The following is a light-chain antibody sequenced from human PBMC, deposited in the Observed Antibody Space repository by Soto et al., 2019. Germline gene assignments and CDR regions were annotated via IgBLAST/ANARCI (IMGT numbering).Light chain of an antibody. J-gene: IGKJ2*01. V-gene: IGKV1-5*01. CDR3: QQYISYPYT. CDR2: DAS. Sequence: DIQMTQFPSTMSASVGDRVTITCRASQTTITWLAWYQQKPGTAPKLLIYDASSLEGGVPSRFSASGSGTEFTLTISSLQPDDLATYYCQQYISYPYTFGQGTKVDIK. CDR1: QTTITW.